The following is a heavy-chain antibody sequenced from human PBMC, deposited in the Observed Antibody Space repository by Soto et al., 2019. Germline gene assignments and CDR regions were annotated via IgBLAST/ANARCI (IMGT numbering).Heavy chain of an antibody. V-gene: IGHV4-30-4*01. D-gene: IGHD6-13*01. CDR1: GGSISSGDYY. Sequence: NPSETLSLTCTVSGGSISSGDYYWSWIRQPPGKGLEWIGYIYYSGSTYYNPSLKSRVTISVDTSKNQFSPKLSSVTAADTAVYYCARGTWAGPYSSSWYGGFDYWGQGTLVTVSS. CDR2: IYYSGST. J-gene: IGHJ4*02. CDR3: ARGTWAGPYSSSWYGGFDY.